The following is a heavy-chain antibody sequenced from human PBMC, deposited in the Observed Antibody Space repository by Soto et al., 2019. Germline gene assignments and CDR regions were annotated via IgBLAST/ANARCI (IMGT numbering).Heavy chain of an antibody. V-gene: IGHV3-23*01. CDR1: GFTFSSYA. D-gene: IGHD2-15*01. J-gene: IGHJ4*02. CDR2: ISGSGDST. CDR3: AKRYCSGGSCYYFDY. Sequence: GGSLRLSCAASGFTFSSYAMSWVRQAPGKGLEWVSRISGSGDSTYYADSVKGRFTISRDNSKNTLYLQMNSLRAEDTAVYYCAKRYCSGGSCYYFDYWGQGTLVTVSS.